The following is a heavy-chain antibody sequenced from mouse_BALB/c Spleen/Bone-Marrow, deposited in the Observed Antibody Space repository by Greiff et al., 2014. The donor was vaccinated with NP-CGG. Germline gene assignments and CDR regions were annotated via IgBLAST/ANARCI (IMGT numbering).Heavy chain of an antibody. CDR3: AMTARGGFAY. CDR2: IYPGDGST. J-gene: IGHJ3*01. V-gene: IGHV1S33*01. CDR1: GYTFTSYD. Sequence: SGPELVKPGALVKISCKASGYTFTSYDINWVKQRPGRGLEWIGWIYPGDGSTKYNEKFKGKATLTADKSSSTAYMQVSSLTSENSAVYFCAMTARGGFAYWGQGTLVTVSA. D-gene: IGHD3-2*01.